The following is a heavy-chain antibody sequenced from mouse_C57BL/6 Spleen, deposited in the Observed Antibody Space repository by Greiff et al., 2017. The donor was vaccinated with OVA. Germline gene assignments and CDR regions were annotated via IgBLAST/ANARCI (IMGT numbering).Heavy chain of an antibody. J-gene: IGHJ2*01. D-gene: IGHD3-1*01. CDR2: IHPNSGST. V-gene: IGHV1-64*01. CDR1: GYTFTSYW. Sequence: QVQLQQPGAELVKPGASVKLSCKASGYTFTSYWMHWVKQRPGQGLEWIGMIHPNSGSTNYNEKFKSKATLTVDKSSSTAYMQLSSLTSEDSAVYYGARSGLAQYYFDYWGQGTTLTVSS. CDR3: ARSGLAQYYFDY.